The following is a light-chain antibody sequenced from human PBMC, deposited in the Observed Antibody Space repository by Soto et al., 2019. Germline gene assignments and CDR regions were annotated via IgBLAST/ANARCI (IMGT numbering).Light chain of an antibody. CDR3: QHYNSYSEA. J-gene: IGKJ1*01. CDR2: HAS. Sequence: DIQMTPSPSTLSASVGDRVTITCRASQSVSSWLAWYQQKPGKAPKLLIYHASSLESGVPSRFSGSGSGTEFTLTISSLQPDDFATYYCQHYNSYSEAFGQGTKVDI. V-gene: IGKV1-5*01. CDR1: QSVSSW.